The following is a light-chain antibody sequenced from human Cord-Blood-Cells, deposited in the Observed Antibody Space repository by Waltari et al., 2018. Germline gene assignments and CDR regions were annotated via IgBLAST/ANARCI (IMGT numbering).Light chain of an antibody. CDR3: CSYAGSSTFV. CDR1: SSDVGSYNL. J-gene: IGLJ2*01. V-gene: IGLV2-23*03. Sequence: QSALTQPASVSGSPGQSIPISCTGTSSDVGSYNLVSWYQQHPGKAPKLMIYEGSKRPSGVSNRFSGSKSGNTASLTISGLQAEDEADYYCCSYAGSSTFVFGGGTKLTVL. CDR2: EGS.